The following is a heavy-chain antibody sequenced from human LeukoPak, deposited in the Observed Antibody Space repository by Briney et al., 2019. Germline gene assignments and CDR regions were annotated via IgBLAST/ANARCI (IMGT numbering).Heavy chain of an antibody. CDR3: ARAGPYDAFDI. CDR2: IYSGGST. Sequence: GGSLRLSCAASGFSVSSNYMSWVRQAPGKGLEWVLVIYSGGSTYYADSVKGRFTISRHISKNTLYLQMNSLRAEDTAVYYCARAGPYDAFDIWGQGTMVTVSS. J-gene: IGHJ3*02. V-gene: IGHV3-53*04. CDR1: GFSVSSNY. D-gene: IGHD1-14*01.